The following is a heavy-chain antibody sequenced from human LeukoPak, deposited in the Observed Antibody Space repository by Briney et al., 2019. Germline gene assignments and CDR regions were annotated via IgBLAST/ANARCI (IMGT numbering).Heavy chain of an antibody. D-gene: IGHD1-26*01. CDR2: INPNSGGT. CDR1: GYTFTGYY. CDR3: ATAYMVGARRPFHY. Sequence: GASVKVSCKASGYTFTGYYMHWVRQAPGQGLEWMGWINPNSGGTNYAQKFQGRVTMTEDTSTDTAYMELSSLRSEDTAVCFCATAYMVGARRPFHYWGQGTLVTVSS. J-gene: IGHJ4*02. V-gene: IGHV1-2*02.